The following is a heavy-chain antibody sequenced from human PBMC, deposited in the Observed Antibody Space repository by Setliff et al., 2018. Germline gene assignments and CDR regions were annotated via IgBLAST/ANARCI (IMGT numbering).Heavy chain of an antibody. V-gene: IGHV4-61*01. Sequence: SETLSLTCTVSGGSVSSGSYYWSWIRQPPGKGLEWIGYIYYSGSTNYNPSLKSRVTISVDTSKNQFSLKLSSVTAAATAVYYCARVESGSSGSSLNYWGQGNLVTVSS. CDR3: ARVESGSSGSSLNY. CDR2: IYYSGST. J-gene: IGHJ4*02. D-gene: IGHD3-10*01. CDR1: GGSVSSGSYY.